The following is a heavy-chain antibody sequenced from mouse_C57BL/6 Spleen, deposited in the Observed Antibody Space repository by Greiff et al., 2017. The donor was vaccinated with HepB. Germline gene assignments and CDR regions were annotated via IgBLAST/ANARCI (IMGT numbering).Heavy chain of an antibody. Sequence: EVKVVESGGGLVQPGGSMKLSCAASGFTFSDAWMDWVRQSPEKGLEWVAEIRNKANNHATYYAESVKGRFTISRDDSKSSVYLQMNSLRAEDTGIYYCTGGYDDEGYFDVWGTGTTVTVSS. CDR2: IRNKANNHAT. D-gene: IGHD2-2*01. J-gene: IGHJ1*03. V-gene: IGHV6-6*01. CDR3: TGGYDDEGYFDV. CDR1: GFTFSDAW.